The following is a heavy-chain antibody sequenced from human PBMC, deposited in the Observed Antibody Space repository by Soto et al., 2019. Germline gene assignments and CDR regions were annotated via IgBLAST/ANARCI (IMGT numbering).Heavy chain of an antibody. Sequence: QVQLQESGPGLVKPSQTLSLTCTVSGGSISSGGYYWSWIRQHPGKGLEWIGYIDYSGSTYYNPSLTSRVTVAVDTAKNQFSLKLSSVTAADTAVYYCARVGGINWFDPWGQGTLVTVSS. J-gene: IGHJ5*02. CDR2: IDYSGST. CDR3: ARVGGINWFDP. V-gene: IGHV4-31*03. CDR1: GGSISSGGYY. D-gene: IGHD1-20*01.